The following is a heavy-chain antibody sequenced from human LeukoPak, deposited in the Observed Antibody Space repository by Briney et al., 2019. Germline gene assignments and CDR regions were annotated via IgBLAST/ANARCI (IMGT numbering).Heavy chain of an antibody. Sequence: GGSLRLSCAASGFTFSSYSMNWVRQAPGKGLEWVSSISSSSSYIYYADSVKGRFTISRDNSKNTLYLQMNSLRAEDTAVYYCARDGESGGTKAFDIWGQGTMVTVSS. D-gene: IGHD2-15*01. CDR2: ISSSSSYI. CDR1: GFTFSSYS. CDR3: ARDGESGGTKAFDI. V-gene: IGHV3-21*01. J-gene: IGHJ3*02.